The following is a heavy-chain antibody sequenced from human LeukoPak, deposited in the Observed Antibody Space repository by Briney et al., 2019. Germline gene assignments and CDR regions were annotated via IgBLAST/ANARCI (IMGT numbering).Heavy chain of an antibody. V-gene: IGHV4-34*01. D-gene: IGHD3-9*01. CDR2: INHNGST. Sequence: SETLSLTCAVYGGSFSGYYWSWIRQPPGKGLEWIGEINHNGSTNYNPSLKSRVTISVDTSKNQFSLKLSSVTAADTAVYYCARGIRYFDWLLLGYYFDYWGQGTLVTVSS. J-gene: IGHJ4*02. CDR3: ARGIRYFDWLLLGYYFDY. CDR1: GGSFSGYY.